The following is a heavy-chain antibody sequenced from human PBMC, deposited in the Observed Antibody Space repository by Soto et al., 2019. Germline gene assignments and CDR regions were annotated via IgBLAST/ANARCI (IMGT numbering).Heavy chain of an antibody. CDR3: ARRMKRAADAPPDYYDMDV. Sequence: GDSLKISRKASGYTFTSYWLPWVRQMPWKGLEWVGRSDPSESYINYSPSFQGHVTISADKSVGTAYLHLSSLTASDTAMYYCARRMKRAADAPPDYYDMDVWGQGTTLTVSS. D-gene: IGHD6-13*01. CDR2: SDPSESYI. J-gene: IGHJ6*02. V-gene: IGHV5-10-1*01. CDR1: GYTFTSYW.